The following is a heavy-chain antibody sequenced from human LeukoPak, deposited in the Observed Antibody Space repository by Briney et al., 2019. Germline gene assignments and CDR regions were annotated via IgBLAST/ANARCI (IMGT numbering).Heavy chain of an antibody. CDR1: GFTFSSYG. CDR3: AKYGYYDSSGYYYYMDV. D-gene: IGHD3-22*01. Sequence: GGSLRLSCAASGFTFSSYGMHWVRQAPGKGLEWVAFIRYDGSNKYYADSVKGRFTISRDNSKNTLYLQMNSLRAEDTAVYCCAKYGYYDSSGYYYYMDVWGKGTTVTISS. J-gene: IGHJ6*03. V-gene: IGHV3-30*02. CDR2: IRYDGSNK.